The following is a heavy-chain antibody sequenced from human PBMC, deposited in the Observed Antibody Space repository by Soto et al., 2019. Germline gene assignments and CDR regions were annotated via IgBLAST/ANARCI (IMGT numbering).Heavy chain of an antibody. CDR2: ISAYDGDT. CDR3: ARDGGYRIEVAGTSPH. Sequence: QVQLVQSGAEVKKPGASVKVSCKASGYTFTSYGISWVRQAPGQGLEWMGWISAYDGDTNHAQKVQGRVTMTPGTSTSTAYMELRSLRSDDTAVYYCARDGGYRIEVAGTSPHWGQGTLVTVSS. CDR1: GYTFTSYG. J-gene: IGHJ4*02. V-gene: IGHV1-18*01. D-gene: IGHD6-19*01.